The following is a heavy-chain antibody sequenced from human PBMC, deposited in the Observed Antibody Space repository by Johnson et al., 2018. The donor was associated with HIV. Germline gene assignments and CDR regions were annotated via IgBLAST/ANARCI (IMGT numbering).Heavy chain of an antibody. CDR3: ATGDDDGF. D-gene: IGHD5-12*01. CDR2: ISFDGNIK. J-gene: IGHJ3*01. CDR1: GLSFSNFG. Sequence: QVQLVESGGGVVQPGKSLTLSCVGSGLSFSNFGIHWVRQAPGKGPEWVAVISFDGNIKKYADSVKGRFTISRDNSKNTLYLQMNSLNTDDTAFYYCATGDDDGFWGQGTMVTVSS. V-gene: IGHV3-30*03.